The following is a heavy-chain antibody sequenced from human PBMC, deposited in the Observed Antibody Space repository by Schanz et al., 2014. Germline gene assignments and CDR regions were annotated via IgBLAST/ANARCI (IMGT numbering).Heavy chain of an antibody. D-gene: IGHD2-21*01. CDR1: GFTFISYD. Sequence: QVQLVESGGGVVQPGRSLRLSCVASGFTFISYDIHWVRQAPGKGLEWVAVIRYDGRNKNFVESVKGRFTISRDNSNNTVYLQMNTLRAEDTAVYYCAREDCSATSCYFRYWGQGTLXTVSS. CDR2: IRYDGRNK. J-gene: IGHJ4*02. V-gene: IGHV3-33*01. CDR3: AREDCSATSCYFRY.